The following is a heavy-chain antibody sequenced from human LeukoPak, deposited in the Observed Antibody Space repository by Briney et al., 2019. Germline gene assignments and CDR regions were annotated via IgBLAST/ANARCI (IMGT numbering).Heavy chain of an antibody. CDR3: ARDGNSGYYFDY. V-gene: IGHV3-33*08. CDR1: GFTFSSYG. J-gene: IGHJ4*02. CDR2: IWGDGSSK. D-gene: IGHD3-10*01. Sequence: PGGSLRLSCAASGFTFSSYGMRWVRQAPGKGLEWVSVIWGDGSSKYYADSVKGRFTISRDNSKNTLYLQMNSLRAEDTAVYYCARDGNSGYYFDYWGQGTLVTVSS.